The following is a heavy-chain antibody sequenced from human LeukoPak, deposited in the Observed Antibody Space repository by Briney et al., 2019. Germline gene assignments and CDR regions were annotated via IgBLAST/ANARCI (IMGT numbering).Heavy chain of an antibody. J-gene: IGHJ6*03. CDR2: VYYSGST. Sequence: IPSETLSLTCTVSGGSISTISYYWAWLRQPPGKGLEWIGSVYYSGSTYYNPSLKSRVTMSVYTPKNPFSLKLSSVTAADTAVYYCARRAGNRWDYMDVWGKGTTVTISS. D-gene: IGHD1-26*01. CDR1: GGSISTISYY. V-gene: IGHV4-39*01. CDR3: ARRAGNRWDYMDV.